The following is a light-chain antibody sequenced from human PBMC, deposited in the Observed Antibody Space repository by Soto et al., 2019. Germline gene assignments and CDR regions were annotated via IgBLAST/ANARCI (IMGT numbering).Light chain of an antibody. V-gene: IGKV3-11*01. Sequence: EIVLTQSPATLSLSPGDRATLSCRASQTVSTYLTWYQQKPGQAPRLLIFDTSNRATGTPARFSGSGSGTDFTLTITSLEPEDFAVYYCQQRSNWTWTFGQGTKVDIK. CDR3: QQRSNWTWT. CDR1: QTVSTY. J-gene: IGKJ1*01. CDR2: DTS.